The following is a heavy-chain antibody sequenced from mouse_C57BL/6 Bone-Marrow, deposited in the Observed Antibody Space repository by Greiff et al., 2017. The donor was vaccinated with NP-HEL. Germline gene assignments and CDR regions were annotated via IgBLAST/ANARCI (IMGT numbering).Heavy chain of an antibody. CDR1: GYSFTGYF. V-gene: IGHV1-20*01. Sequence: VQLQQSGPELVKPGDSVKISCKASGYSFTGYFMNWVMQSHGKSLEWIGRINPYNGDTFYNQKFKGKATLTVDKSSSTAHMELRSLTSEDSAVEYGAEEGGTWGYFDVWGTGTTVTVSS. CDR2: INPYNGDT. CDR3: AEEGGTWGYFDV. J-gene: IGHJ1*03. D-gene: IGHD3-3*01.